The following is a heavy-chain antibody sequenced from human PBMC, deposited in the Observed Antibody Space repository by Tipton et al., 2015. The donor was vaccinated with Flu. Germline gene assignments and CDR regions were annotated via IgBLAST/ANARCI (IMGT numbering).Heavy chain of an antibody. Sequence: SLRLSCAASGFTFSRYGMHWVRQAPGKGLEWVAVISNDGSNKYYADSVRGRLTISRDNSKNTLYLQMNILRVEDTAVYYCAKEDSVVMVFSMRPLDVWGQGTTVTVS. CDR2: ISNDGSNK. D-gene: IGHD2-21*01. CDR3: AKEDSVVMVFSMRPLDV. J-gene: IGHJ6*02. CDR1: GFTFSRYG. V-gene: IGHV3-30*18.